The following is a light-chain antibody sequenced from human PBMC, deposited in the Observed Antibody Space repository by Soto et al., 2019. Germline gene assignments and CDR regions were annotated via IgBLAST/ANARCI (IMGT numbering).Light chain of an antibody. CDR2: GAS. J-gene: IGKJ1*01. CDR3: QQYETSPRT. V-gene: IGKV3-20*01. Sequence: ENVLTQSPGTLSLSPGERATLSCRASQSIRSIYLAWYQQKPGQAPRLLFHGASSSATGIPDRFSVSGSGTDFTLTISRLEPVDFAVYYCQQYETSPRTFGQGTKVEI. CDR1: QSIRSIY.